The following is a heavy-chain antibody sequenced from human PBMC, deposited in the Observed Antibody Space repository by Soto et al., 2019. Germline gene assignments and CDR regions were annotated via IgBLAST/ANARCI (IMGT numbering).Heavy chain of an antibody. Sequence: QVQLVQSGGEVKRPGASVKVSCKTSGYTFSNYAISWVRHAPGQGLEWMGWISPNNGNTNSAQQLPGRGPMITDTATSTAYMELRSLRSDASALYYCARGVLGTDRRVLPRAYSSYALDVWCQGTAVSVS. CDR1: GYTFSNYA. CDR3: ARGVLGTDRRVLPRAYSSYALDV. D-gene: IGHD3-10*01. J-gene: IGHJ6*02. CDR2: ISPNNGNT. V-gene: IGHV1-18*01.